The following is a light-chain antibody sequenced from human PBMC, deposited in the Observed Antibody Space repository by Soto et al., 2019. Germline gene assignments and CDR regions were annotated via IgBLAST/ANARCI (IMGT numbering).Light chain of an antibody. CDR1: QTISSY. J-gene: IGKJ2*01. CDR2: AAS. V-gene: IGKV1-39*01. Sequence: DIQMTQSPSSLSASVGDGVTITCRASQTISSYLNWYQQKPGKAPKLLIYAASSLQSGVPSRFSGSGSGTDFTLTISSLQPEDFATYYCQQSHSIPYTFGQGTKLEIK. CDR3: QQSHSIPYT.